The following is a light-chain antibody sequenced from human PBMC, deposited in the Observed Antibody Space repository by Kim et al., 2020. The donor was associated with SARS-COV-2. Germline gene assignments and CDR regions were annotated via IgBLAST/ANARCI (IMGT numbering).Light chain of an antibody. CDR2: ARS. Sequence: GDRVTITCRASQAIYNYLAWYQQKPGKAPKLLIYARSTLHSGVPSRFSGSGSATEFTLTISSLQPEDVATYYCQKYNNAPFTFGPGTKVDIK. J-gene: IGKJ3*01. CDR3: QKYNNAPFT. CDR1: QAIYNY. V-gene: IGKV1-27*01.